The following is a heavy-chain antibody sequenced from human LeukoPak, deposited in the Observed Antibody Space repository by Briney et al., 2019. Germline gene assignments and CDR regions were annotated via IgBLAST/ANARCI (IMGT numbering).Heavy chain of an antibody. V-gene: IGHV4-59*01. J-gene: IGHJ2*01. CDR3: ARAGLYPDWYFDL. CDR1: GGSISSYY. Sequence: SETLSLTCTVSGGSISSYYWSWIRQPPGKGLEWIGYIYYSGSTNYSPSLKSRVTISVDTSKNQFSLKLSSVTAADTAVYYCARAGLYPDWYFDLWGRGTLVTVSS. D-gene: IGHD3-16*02. CDR2: IYYSGST.